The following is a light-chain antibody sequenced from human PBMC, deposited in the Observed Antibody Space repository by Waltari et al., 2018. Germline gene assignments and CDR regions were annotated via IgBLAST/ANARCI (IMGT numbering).Light chain of an antibody. CDR3: QVWDSGSNHYV. Sequence: SYDLPQPPSVSVAPGQTARITCDGAKIGSKNVHWYQHKPGQAPWLVVYEDGDRPSGIPERFSGSNSGNTAALTISRVDAGDEAEYYCQVWDSGSNHYVFGTVTKVTVL. CDR1: KIGSKN. V-gene: IGLV3-21*02. CDR2: EDG. J-gene: IGLJ1*01.